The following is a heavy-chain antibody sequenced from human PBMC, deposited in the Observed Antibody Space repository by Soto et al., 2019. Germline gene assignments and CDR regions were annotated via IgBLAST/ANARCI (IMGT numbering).Heavy chain of an antibody. CDR3: AREKGRAKLGGHYYYVMDV. CDR2: IMPIFRTA. D-gene: IGHD3-10*01. V-gene: IGHV1-69*12. CDR1: GGTFSTSA. J-gene: IGHJ6*02. Sequence: QVQVVQSGAEVKKPGSSVKVSCKTSGGTFSTSAISWVRQAPGQGLEGMGGIMPIFRTADYAQKFQGRVPIPADESAGAAYLELSSLRSEDTAVYYCAREKGRAKLGGHYYYVMDVWGQGTTVTVTS.